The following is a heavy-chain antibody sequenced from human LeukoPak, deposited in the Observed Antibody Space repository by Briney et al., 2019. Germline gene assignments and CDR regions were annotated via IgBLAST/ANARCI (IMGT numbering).Heavy chain of an antibody. CDR2: IYTSGST. D-gene: IGHD3-10*01. J-gene: IGHJ3*02. Sequence: SETLSLTCTVSGGSISSYYWSWIRQPAGKGLEWMGRIYTSGSTNYNPSLKSRVTMSVDTSKNQFSLKLSSVTAAGTAVYYCARDLRSNGDDAFDIWGQGTMVTVSS. V-gene: IGHV4-4*07. CDR3: ARDLRSNGDDAFDI. CDR1: GGSISSYY.